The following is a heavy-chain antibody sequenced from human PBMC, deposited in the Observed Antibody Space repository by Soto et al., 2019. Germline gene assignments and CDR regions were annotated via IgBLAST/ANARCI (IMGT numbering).Heavy chain of an antibody. CDR2: ISGSGGST. D-gene: IGHD3-22*01. CDR1: GFTFSSYA. CDR3: AKAYLWGYYDSSGYFDY. J-gene: IGHJ4*02. V-gene: IGHV3-23*01. Sequence: GGSLRLSCVASGFTFSSYAMSWVRQAPGKGLEWVSAISGSGGSTYYADSVKGRFTISRDNSKNTLYLQMNSLRAEDTAVYYCAKAYLWGYYDSSGYFDYWGQGTLVTVSS.